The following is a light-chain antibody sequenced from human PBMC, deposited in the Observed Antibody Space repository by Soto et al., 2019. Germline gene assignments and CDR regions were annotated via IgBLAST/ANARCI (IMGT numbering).Light chain of an antibody. Sequence: QSALTQPASVSGSPGQSITVSCTGTSSDVGSYDLVSWYQLHPGKAPKLLIYEDSERPSGVSNRFSGSKSGTTASLTISGLQTEDEADYYCCSYAGGSTYVFGTGTQLTVL. CDR3: CSYAGGSTYV. J-gene: IGLJ1*01. V-gene: IGLV2-23*01. CDR2: EDS. CDR1: SSDVGSYDL.